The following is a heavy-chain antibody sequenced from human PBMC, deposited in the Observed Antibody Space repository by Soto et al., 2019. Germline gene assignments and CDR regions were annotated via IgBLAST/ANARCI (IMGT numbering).Heavy chain of an antibody. V-gene: IGHV3-7*03. CDR2: IKADGSET. CDR1: GFRFSTYW. J-gene: IGHJ4*02. Sequence: EVQLVESGGGLVQPGGSLRLSCAASGFRFSTYWMSWVRQVPGAGLEWVANIKADGSETYYVDSVRGRFTISRDNVKTSLFLQLNNLRAEDTAVYYCAKGGHIDFCGQGTLVTVSS. CDR3: AKGGHIDF. D-gene: IGHD3-16*01.